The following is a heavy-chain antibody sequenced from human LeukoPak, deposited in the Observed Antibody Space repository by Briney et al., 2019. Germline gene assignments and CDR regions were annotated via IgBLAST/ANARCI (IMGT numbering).Heavy chain of an antibody. J-gene: IGHJ6*02. V-gene: IGHV4-34*01. CDR1: GGSFSGYY. CDR2: INHRGST. CDR3: ARIVGYGMDV. Sequence: PSETLSLTCAVYGGSFSGYYWSWIRQPPGKGLEWIGEINHRGSTNYNPSLKSRVTISVDTSKNQFSLKLSSVTAADTAVYYCARIVGYGMDVWGQGTTVTVSS. D-gene: IGHD1-26*01.